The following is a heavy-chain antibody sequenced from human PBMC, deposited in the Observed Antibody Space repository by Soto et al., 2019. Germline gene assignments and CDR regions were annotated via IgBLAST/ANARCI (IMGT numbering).Heavy chain of an antibody. Sequence: QLQLQESGPGLVKPSETLSLTCTVSGGSISSSSYYWGWIRQPPGKGLEWIGSIYYSGSTYYNPSLKSRVTISVDTSTHQFSLKLSSVTAADTAVYSCARPTPAISVSGHWGQGTLVTVSS. D-gene: IGHD2-15*01. CDR1: GGSISSSSYY. CDR3: ARPTPAISVSGH. CDR2: IYYSGST. V-gene: IGHV4-39*01. J-gene: IGHJ4*02.